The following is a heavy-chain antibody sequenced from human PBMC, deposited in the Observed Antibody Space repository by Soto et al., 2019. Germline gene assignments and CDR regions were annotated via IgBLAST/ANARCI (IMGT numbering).Heavy chain of an antibody. V-gene: IGHV1-58*02. CDR3: AAELYSGGSCCSFDI. Sequence: GASVKVSCKTSGFTFSNSAMQWVRQARGQRLEWMGWIVVGSGNTNYEQKFQERVTITRDMSTSTVHMELSSLRSEDTAVYYCAAELYSGGSCCSFDIWGQGTMVTV. D-gene: IGHD2-15*01. CDR1: GFTFSNSA. J-gene: IGHJ3*02. CDR2: IVVGSGNT.